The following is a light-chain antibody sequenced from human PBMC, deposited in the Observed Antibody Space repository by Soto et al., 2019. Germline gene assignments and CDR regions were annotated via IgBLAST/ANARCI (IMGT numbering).Light chain of an antibody. V-gene: IGKV3-15*01. CDR1: QSVGTH. J-gene: IGKJ4*01. CDR2: ATS. Sequence: EIVMTQSPATLSVSPGERATLSGRASQSVGTHLAWYQQTPGQAPRLLISATSTRATGIPARFSGSGSGTEFTLTISSLQSEDFAFYYCQQYNKWPVTFGGGTEVEV. CDR3: QQYNKWPVT.